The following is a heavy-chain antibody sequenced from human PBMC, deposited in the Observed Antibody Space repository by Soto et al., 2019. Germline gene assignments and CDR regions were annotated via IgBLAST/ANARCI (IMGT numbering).Heavy chain of an antibody. D-gene: IGHD3-22*01. CDR3: ARELRNYYDSSGYREGMDV. CDR2: IIPILGIA. V-gene: IGHV1-69*08. Sequence: QVQLVQSGAEVKKPGSSVKVSCKASGGTFSSYTISWVRQAPGQGLEWMGRIIPILGIANYAQKFQGRVTVTADKSTSTAYKELSSLRSEDTAVYYCARELRNYYDSSGYREGMDVWGQGTTVTVSS. J-gene: IGHJ6*02. CDR1: GGTFSSYT.